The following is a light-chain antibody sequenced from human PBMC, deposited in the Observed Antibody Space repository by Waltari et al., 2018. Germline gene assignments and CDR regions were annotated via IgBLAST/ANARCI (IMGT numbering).Light chain of an antibody. CDR2: AAS. J-gene: IGKJ1*01. CDR3: QKYVSAPPT. Sequence: DIQMTQSPSSLSASVGDRVSIPCRANQDIGNYLAWYQQKPGKVPKPLIYAASILQSGVPSRFSGSGSGTDFTLTISSLQPEDVATYYCQKYVSAPPTFGQGTKVEIK. V-gene: IGKV1-27*01. CDR1: QDIGNY.